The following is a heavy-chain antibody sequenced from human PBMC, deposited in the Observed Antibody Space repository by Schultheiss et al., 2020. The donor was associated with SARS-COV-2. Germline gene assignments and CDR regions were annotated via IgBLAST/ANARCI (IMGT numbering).Heavy chain of an antibody. D-gene: IGHD5-18*01. V-gene: IGHV6-1*01. CDR3: ARDRGTAMVFFANYYYYGMDV. CDR1: GDSVSSNSVA. Sequence: SQTLSLTCAISGDSVSSNSVAWNWIRQSPSRGLEWLGRTYYRSKWYNDYAVSVKSRITINPDTSKNQFSLQLNSVTPEDTAVYYCARDRGTAMVFFANYYYYGMDVWGQGTTVTVSS. J-gene: IGHJ6*02. CDR2: TYYRSKWYN.